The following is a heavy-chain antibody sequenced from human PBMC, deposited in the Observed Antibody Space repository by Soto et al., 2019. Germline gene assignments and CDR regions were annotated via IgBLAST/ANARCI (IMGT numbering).Heavy chain of an antibody. CDR3: ARDPTRITIFGVVTSDAYYYYGMDV. Sequence: GXSVKVSCKASGYSFTSYGISWVRQAPGQGLEWMGWISAYNGNTNYAQKLQGRVTMTTDTSTSTAYMELRSLRSDDTAVYYCARDPTRITIFGVVTSDAYYYYGMDVWGQGTTVTV. J-gene: IGHJ6*02. V-gene: IGHV1-18*01. CDR1: GYSFTSYG. D-gene: IGHD3-3*01. CDR2: ISAYNGNT.